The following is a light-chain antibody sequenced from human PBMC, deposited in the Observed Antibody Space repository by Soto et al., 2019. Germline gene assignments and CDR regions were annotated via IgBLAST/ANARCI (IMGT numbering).Light chain of an antibody. J-gene: IGKJ1*01. Sequence: ETVLTQSPGTLSLSPGETATLSCRASQTIRNNYLAWYRQTPGQAPRLLIYGASNRATGIADRFSGSGSGTDFTLIISRLEPEDFALYYCQQYAGSPWTFGQGTKVEIQ. V-gene: IGKV3-20*01. CDR2: GAS. CDR3: QQYAGSPWT. CDR1: QTIRNNY.